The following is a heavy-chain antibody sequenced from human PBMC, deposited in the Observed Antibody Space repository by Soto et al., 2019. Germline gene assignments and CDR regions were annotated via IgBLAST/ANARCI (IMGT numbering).Heavy chain of an antibody. CDR1: GGSIGSGGYY. J-gene: IGHJ4*02. CDR3: ARSAMIVVPLGY. V-gene: IGHV4-31*03. CDR2: IYYSGST. Sequence: SETLSLTCTVSGGSIGSGGYYWSWIRQHPGKGLEWIGYIYYSGSTYYNPSLKSRVTISVDTSKNQFSLKLSSVTAADTAVYYCARSAMIVVPLGYWGQGTLVTASS. D-gene: IGHD3-22*01.